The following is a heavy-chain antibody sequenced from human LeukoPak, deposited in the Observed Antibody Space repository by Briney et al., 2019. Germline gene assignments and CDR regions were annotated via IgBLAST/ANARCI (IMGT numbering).Heavy chain of an antibody. J-gene: IGHJ4*02. D-gene: IGHD3-3*01. CDR3: ARGEPIGDDFWSGTPLDY. Sequence: PSETLSLTCTVSGDSITNDDYYWTWIRQSAERGLKWIGRVRFRGKTTYNPSLKSRVTMSLDTSKNQFSLNLNFVTAADTALYYCARGEPIGDDFWSGTPLDYWGQGTLVTVSS. CDR1: GDSITNDDYY. CDR2: VRFRGKT. V-gene: IGHV4-61*02.